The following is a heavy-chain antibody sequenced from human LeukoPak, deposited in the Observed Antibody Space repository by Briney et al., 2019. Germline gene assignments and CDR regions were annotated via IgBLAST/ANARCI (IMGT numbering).Heavy chain of an antibody. Sequence: GGSLRLSCAASGFTFSSYAMNWVRQAPGKRLEWVSAINGRGDNTYYADSVKGRFTISRDNSKSTLFLQMNSLRAEDTAIYYCAKDRVSPGFNLFDPWGQGTLVTVSS. CDR1: GFTFSSYA. V-gene: IGHV3-23*01. CDR3: AKDRVSPGFNLFDP. CDR2: INGRGDNT. J-gene: IGHJ5*02. D-gene: IGHD2/OR15-2a*01.